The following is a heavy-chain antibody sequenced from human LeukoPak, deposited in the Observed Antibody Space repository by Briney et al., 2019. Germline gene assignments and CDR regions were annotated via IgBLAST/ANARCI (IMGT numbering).Heavy chain of an antibody. CDR1: GFTFSSYA. Sequence: GGSLRLSCAASGFTFSSYAMSWVRQAPGKGPEWVSAISGSGGSTYYADSVKGRFTISRDNSKNTLYLQMNSLRAEDTAVYYCAKVTAVVPAAPIDYWGQGTLVTVSS. V-gene: IGHV3-23*01. CDR2: ISGSGGST. J-gene: IGHJ4*02. D-gene: IGHD2-2*01. CDR3: AKVTAVVPAAPIDY.